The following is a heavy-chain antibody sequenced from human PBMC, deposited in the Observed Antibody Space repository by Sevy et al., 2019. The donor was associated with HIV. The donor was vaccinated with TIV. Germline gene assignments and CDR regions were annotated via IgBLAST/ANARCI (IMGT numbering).Heavy chain of an antibody. CDR2: IIPIFXTA. V-gene: IGHV1-69*13. CDR3: ARVGSRDYYDSXGYXNXFDP. D-gene: IGHD3-22*01. CDR1: GGTFSSXA. Sequence: ASVKVSCKASGGTFSSXAISWVRQAPGQGLEWMGGIIPIFXTANYAQKFQGRVTITADESTSTAYMELSSLRSEDTXXXYCARVGSRDYYDSXGYXNXFDPSGQRTLVTVSS. J-gene: IGHJ5*02.